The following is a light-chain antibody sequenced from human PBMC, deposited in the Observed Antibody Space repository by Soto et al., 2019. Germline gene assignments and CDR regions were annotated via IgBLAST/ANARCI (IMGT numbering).Light chain of an antibody. CDR2: WAS. CDR3: QQYYTTPLA. Sequence: DIVMTQFPDSLAVSLGERATINCKSSQSVLYSSNNKNYLAWYQQKPGQPPNLLIYWASTRESGVPDRFSGRCSGTDFTLTISSMQAEDVADYYCQQYYTTPLAFGGGTKVEIK. V-gene: IGKV4-1*01. CDR1: QSVLYSSNNKNY. J-gene: IGKJ4*01.